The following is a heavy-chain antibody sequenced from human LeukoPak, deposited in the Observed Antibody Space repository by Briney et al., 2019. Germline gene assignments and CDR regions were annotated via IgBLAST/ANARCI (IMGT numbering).Heavy chain of an antibody. Sequence: SETLSLTCTASGGSISSSSYYWGWIRQPPGKGLEWIGSIYYSGSTYYNPSLKSRVTISVDTSKNQFSLKLSSVTAADTAVYYCARLSFLYYFDYWGQGTLVTVSS. CDR1: GGSISSSSYY. CDR2: IYYSGST. V-gene: IGHV4-39*01. CDR3: ARLSFLYYFDY. J-gene: IGHJ4*02.